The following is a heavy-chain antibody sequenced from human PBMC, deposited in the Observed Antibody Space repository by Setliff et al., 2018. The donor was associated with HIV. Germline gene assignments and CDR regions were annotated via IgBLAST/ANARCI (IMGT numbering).Heavy chain of an antibody. J-gene: IGHJ2*01. CDR2: IYYTGST. V-gene: IGHV4-39*01. Sequence: PSETLSLTCNVSGGSISSGSYYWGWIRQPPGKGLEWIGSIYYTGSTYYNPSLKSPVTISVDTSKNQFSLKLSSVTAADTAVYYCAIHDGTYCGGDCYLLGYFDLWGRGTLVTVSS. CDR3: AIHDGTYCGGDCYLLGYFDL. D-gene: IGHD2-21*02. CDR1: GGSISSGSYY.